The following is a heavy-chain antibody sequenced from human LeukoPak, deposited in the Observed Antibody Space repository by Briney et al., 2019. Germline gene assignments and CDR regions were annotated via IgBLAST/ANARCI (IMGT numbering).Heavy chain of an antibody. D-gene: IGHD3-10*01. CDR3: ARGTRYYYGSGSYYPNWRGNNWFDP. J-gene: IGHJ5*02. V-gene: IGHV4-34*01. CDR2: INHSGST. CDR1: GGSFSGYY. Sequence: PSETLSLTCAVYGGSFSGYYWSWIRQPPGKGLEWIGEINHSGSTNYNPSLKSRVTISVDTSKNQFSLKLSSVTPADTAVYYCARGTRYYYGSGSYYPNWRGNNWFDPWGQGTLVTVSS.